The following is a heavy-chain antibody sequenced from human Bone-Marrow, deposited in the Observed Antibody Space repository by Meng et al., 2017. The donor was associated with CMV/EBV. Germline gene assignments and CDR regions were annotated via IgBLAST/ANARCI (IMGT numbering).Heavy chain of an antibody. Sequence: GESLKISCAASGFTFSNAWMSWVRQAPGKGLEWVGRIKSKTDGGTTDYAAHVKGRFTSSKDDSKNKLHLQMNSLKTEDRAVYYCTKGRDGAGRWGFDYWGQGTLVTVSS. CDR3: TKGRDGAGRWGFDY. CDR1: GFTFSNAW. D-gene: IGHD1-26*01. CDR2: IKSKTDGGTT. V-gene: IGHV3-15*01. J-gene: IGHJ4*02.